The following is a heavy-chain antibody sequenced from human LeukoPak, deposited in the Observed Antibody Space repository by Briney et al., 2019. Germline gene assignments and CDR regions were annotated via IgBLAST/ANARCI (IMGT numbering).Heavy chain of an antibody. Sequence: SETLSLTCVVSGSSIRSGYFWGWIRQPPGRGLEWIGSIFQSGFTYYSPSLQSRVTMSADTSKNQFSLRLSSVTAADTALYYCARLFDSWGQGIQVTVSS. CDR3: ARLFDS. J-gene: IGHJ4*02. V-gene: IGHV4-38-2*01. CDR1: GSSIRSGYF. CDR2: IFQSGFT.